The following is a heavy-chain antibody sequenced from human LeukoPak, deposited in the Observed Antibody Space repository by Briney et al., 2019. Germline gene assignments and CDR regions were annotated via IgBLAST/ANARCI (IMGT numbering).Heavy chain of an antibody. V-gene: IGHV4-30-4*07. J-gene: IGHJ4*02. CDR1: GGSINNDDYS. CDR2: VYYSGNT. Sequence: SETLSLTCAVSGGSINNDDYSWSWIRLPPGKGLEWIGYVYYSGNTYYNPSLKSRVTISVDTSKNQFSLKLTSVTAADTAVYYCARSVMDSSDFYYFDYWGQGTLVTVSS. D-gene: IGHD3-22*01. CDR3: ARSVMDSSDFYYFDY.